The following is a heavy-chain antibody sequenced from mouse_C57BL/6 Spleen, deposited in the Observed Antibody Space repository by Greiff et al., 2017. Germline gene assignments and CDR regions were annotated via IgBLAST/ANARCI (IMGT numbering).Heavy chain of an antibody. Sequence: QVQLQQPGAELVKPGASVKLSCKASGYTFTSYWMHWVKQRPGQGLEWIGMIHPNSGSTNYNEKFKSKATLTVDKSSSTAYMQLSSLTSEDSAVYDCARIYYYGSSYYFDYWGQGTTLTVSS. CDR1: GYTFTSYW. CDR3: ARIYYYGSSYYFDY. CDR2: IHPNSGST. V-gene: IGHV1-64*01. J-gene: IGHJ2*01. D-gene: IGHD1-1*01.